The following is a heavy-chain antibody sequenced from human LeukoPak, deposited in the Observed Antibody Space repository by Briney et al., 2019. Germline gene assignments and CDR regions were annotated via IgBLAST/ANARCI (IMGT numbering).Heavy chain of an antibody. V-gene: IGHV3-33*01. CDR3: TRYNNDHFDY. J-gene: IGHJ4*02. CDR2: IAYDGSRA. CDR1: GFTFGGYG. Sequence: GGSLRLPCAGSGFTFGGYGMHWFRQTPGKGLEWVAVIAYDGSRAFYADSVKGRFTISRDNSKNTMSVQMDDMRAEDTAVYYCTRYNNDHFDYWGQGNLVTVSS. D-gene: IGHD1-14*01.